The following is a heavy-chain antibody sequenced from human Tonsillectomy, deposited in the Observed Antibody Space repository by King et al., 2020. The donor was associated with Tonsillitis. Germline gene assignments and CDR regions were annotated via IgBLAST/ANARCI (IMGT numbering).Heavy chain of an antibody. V-gene: IGHV4-30-4*01. D-gene: IGHD5-18*01. Sequence: VQLQESGPGLVKPSQTLSLTCTVSGGSISSSDYYWSWIRQPPGKGLEWIGYIYYSGSTYYNPSLKSRVTISLDTSKNQFSLKLSSVTAADTAVYFCARGVGYSDGYSPLYYYYYGMDVWGQGTTVTVSS. CDR2: IYYSGST. J-gene: IGHJ6*02. CDR3: ARGVGYSDGYSPLYYYYYGMDV. CDR1: GGSISSSDYY.